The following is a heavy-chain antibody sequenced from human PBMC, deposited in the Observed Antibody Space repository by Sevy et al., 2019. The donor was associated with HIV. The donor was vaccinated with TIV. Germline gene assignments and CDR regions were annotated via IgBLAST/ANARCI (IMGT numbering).Heavy chain of an antibody. CDR2: IDTDGGGA. Sequence: GGSLRLSCAAAGFTFSKYWMHWVRQVPGKGLVWVSRIDTDGGGAGYADSVKGRFTVSRDNARNTMYLQMNSVKVEDTGVYYGTRGGTGFGAEFDYWGQGNLVTVSS. CDR1: GFTFSKYW. CDR3: TRGGTGFGAEFDY. D-gene: IGHD3-10*01. V-gene: IGHV3-74*01. J-gene: IGHJ4*02.